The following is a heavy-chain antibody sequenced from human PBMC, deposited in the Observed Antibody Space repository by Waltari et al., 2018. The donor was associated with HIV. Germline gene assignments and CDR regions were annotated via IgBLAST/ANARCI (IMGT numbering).Heavy chain of an antibody. J-gene: IGHJ4*02. CDR1: GYSFTSYW. CDR2: IYPGDSST. Sequence: EVQLVQSGAEVKKPGESLKISCKGSGYSFTSYWIGWVRQMPGKGLEWMGIIYPGDSSTRYSPSFQGQVTSSADKSISTAYLQWSSLKASDTAMYYCARGNYYYGSGSYYFDYWGQGTLVTVSS. CDR3: ARGNYYYGSGSYYFDY. D-gene: IGHD3-10*01. V-gene: IGHV5-51*03.